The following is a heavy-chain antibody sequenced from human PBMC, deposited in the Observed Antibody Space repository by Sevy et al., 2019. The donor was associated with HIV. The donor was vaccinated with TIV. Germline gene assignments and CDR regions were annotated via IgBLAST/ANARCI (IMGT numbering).Heavy chain of an antibody. J-gene: IGHJ6*02. V-gene: IGHV3-30*18. CDR3: AKDFSGYNGMDV. CDR1: GIIFTTSG. CDR2: ISYDGRNK. Sequence: GGCLRLSCAVSGIIFTTSGMHWVRQAPGKGLEWVAVISYDGRNKLYGDSVKGRFTISIDNSKNILYLQMNSLRVEDTAVYYCAKDFSGYNGMDVWGQGTMVTVSS. D-gene: IGHD1-26*01.